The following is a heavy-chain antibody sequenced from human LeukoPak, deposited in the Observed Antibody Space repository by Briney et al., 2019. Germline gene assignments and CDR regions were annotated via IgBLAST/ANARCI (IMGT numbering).Heavy chain of an antibody. Sequence: SETLSLTCTVSGGSISSYYWSWIRQPPGKGLEWIGYIYYSGSTNYNPSLKSRVTISVDTSKNQFSLKLSSVTTADTAVYYCARTYYDFWSGYYEDYWGQGTLVTVSS. V-gene: IGHV4-59*01. CDR3: ARTYYDFWSGYYEDY. J-gene: IGHJ4*02. D-gene: IGHD3-3*01. CDR1: GGSISSYY. CDR2: IYYSGST.